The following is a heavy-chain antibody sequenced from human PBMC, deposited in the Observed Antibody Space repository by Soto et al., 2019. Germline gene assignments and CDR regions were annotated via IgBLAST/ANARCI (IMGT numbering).Heavy chain of an antibody. V-gene: IGHV4-4*02. CDR3: VHHGGVLYYHDV. D-gene: IGHD2-8*01. CDR1: GGSLSSSNW. CDR2: LFYSGST. J-gene: IGHJ4*02. Sequence: SETMSLTCAVSGGSLSSSNWWSWVRQPPGQTLDWLGELFYSGSTKYNPSLSSRVTISADQSNNVFSLRLTSVTAADTAMYYCVHHGGVLYYHDVWGQGVLVTVSS.